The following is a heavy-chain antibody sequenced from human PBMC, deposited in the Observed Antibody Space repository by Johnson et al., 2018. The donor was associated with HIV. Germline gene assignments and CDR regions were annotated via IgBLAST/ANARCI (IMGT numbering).Heavy chain of an antibody. D-gene: IGHD1-26*01. Sequence: HVQLVESGGGVVQPGMSLRLSCAASGFTFTSYAMHWVRQAPGKGLEWVAVVSYDGSTKYYADSVKGRFTISRDNSENTLYLQMNSLRAEDTAVFFCARDWSWRGSLKGGGAFDIWGQGTLVTVSA. CDR3: ARDWSWRGSLKGGGAFDI. CDR2: VSYDGSTK. J-gene: IGHJ3*02. V-gene: IGHV3-30*04. CDR1: GFTFTSYA.